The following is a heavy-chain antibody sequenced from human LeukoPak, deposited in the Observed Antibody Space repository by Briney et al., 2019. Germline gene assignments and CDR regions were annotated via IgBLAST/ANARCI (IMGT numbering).Heavy chain of an antibody. V-gene: IGHV4-4*07. D-gene: IGHD5-18*01. CDR1: GASISSYH. J-gene: IGHJ4*02. CDR3: ARDGLYSNGYSYFDY. CDR2: VHSSGTT. Sequence: PSETLSLTFTVSGASISSYHWSWIRQPAGRGLEWIGRVHSSGTTNYNPSLKSRVTMSMDTSKCQLSLMLTSVTAADTAVYYCARDGLYSNGYSYFDYWGQRALVTVSS.